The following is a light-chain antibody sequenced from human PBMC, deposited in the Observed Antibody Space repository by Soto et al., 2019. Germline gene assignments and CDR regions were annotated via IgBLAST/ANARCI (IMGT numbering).Light chain of an antibody. CDR2: DIN. Sequence: QSVLTQPPSVSAAPGQKVTICCSGSSSNIGNNYVSWYQQLPGTAPKLLIYDINKRPSGIPDRFSGSKSGTSATLGITGLQTGDEADYYCGTWDSSLSAWVFGGGTKLTVL. J-gene: IGLJ3*02. V-gene: IGLV1-51*01. CDR3: GTWDSSLSAWV. CDR1: SSNIGNNY.